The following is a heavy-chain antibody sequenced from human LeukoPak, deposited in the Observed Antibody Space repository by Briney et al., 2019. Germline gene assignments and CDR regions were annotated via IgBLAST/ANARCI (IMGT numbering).Heavy chain of an antibody. Sequence: PGGSLRLSCAASGFTFSSHSINWVRQAPGKGLEWIATMTVTNKIYYEDSVKGRFTISRDNAENSVYLQMNSLRDEDTAVYSCARAQALFWEFDGFDIWGRGTKVTVSS. V-gene: IGHV3-69-1*01. CDR1: GFTFSSHS. CDR3: ARAQALFWEFDGFDI. D-gene: IGHD3-3*01. CDR2: MTVTNKI. J-gene: IGHJ3*02.